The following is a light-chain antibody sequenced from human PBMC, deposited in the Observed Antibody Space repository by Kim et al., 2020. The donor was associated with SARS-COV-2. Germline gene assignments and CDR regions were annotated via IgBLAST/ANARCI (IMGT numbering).Light chain of an antibody. Sequence: VEGSVTIPCRASQSISSWLAWYQQKPGKAPKLLIYKASSLESGVPSRFSGSGSGTEFTLTISSLQPDDFATYYCQQYNSYPLTFGGGTKVDIK. V-gene: IGKV1-5*03. CDR1: QSISSW. J-gene: IGKJ4*01. CDR2: KAS. CDR3: QQYNSYPLT.